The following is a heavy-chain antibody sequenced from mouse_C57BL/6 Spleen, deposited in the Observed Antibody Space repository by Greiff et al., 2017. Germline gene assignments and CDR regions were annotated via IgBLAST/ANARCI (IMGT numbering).Heavy chain of an antibody. CDR1: GYTFTDYY. CDR2: INPNNGGT. V-gene: IGHV1-26*01. Sequence: VQLQQSGPELVKPGASVKISCKASGYTFTDYYMNWVKQSHGKSLEWIGDINPNNGGTSYNQKFKGKATLTVDKSSSTAYMELRSLTSEDSAGYYCAYDGSDEGYFDYWGQGTTLTVSS. CDR3: AYDGSDEGYFDY. J-gene: IGHJ2*01. D-gene: IGHD2-3*01.